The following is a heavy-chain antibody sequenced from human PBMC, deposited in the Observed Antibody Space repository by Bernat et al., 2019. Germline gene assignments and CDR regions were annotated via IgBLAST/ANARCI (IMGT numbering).Heavy chain of an antibody. J-gene: IGHJ6*02. CDR3: ARDLYCSSTSCYTLVYYYYGMDV. V-gene: IGHV3-30-3*01. CDR2: ISYDGSNK. Sequence: QVQLVESGGGVVQPGRSLRLSCAASGFTFSSYAMHWVRQAPGKGLEWVAVISYDGSNKYYADSVKGRFTISRDNAKNSLYLQMNSLRADDTAVYYCARDLYCSSTSCYTLVYYYYGMDVWGQGTTVTVSS. D-gene: IGHD2-2*02. CDR1: GFTFSSYA.